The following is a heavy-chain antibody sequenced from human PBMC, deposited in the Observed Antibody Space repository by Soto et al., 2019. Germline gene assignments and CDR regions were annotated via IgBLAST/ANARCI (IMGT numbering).Heavy chain of an antibody. Sequence: GESLKISCKGSGYSSTSYWISWVRQMPGKGLEWMGRIDPSDSYTNYSPSFQGHVTISADKSISTAYLQWSSLKASDTAMYYCAGSIAVAGDYGMDVWGQGTTVTVSS. D-gene: IGHD6-19*01. CDR2: IDPSDSYT. V-gene: IGHV5-10-1*01. CDR1: GYSSTSYW. CDR3: AGSIAVAGDYGMDV. J-gene: IGHJ6*02.